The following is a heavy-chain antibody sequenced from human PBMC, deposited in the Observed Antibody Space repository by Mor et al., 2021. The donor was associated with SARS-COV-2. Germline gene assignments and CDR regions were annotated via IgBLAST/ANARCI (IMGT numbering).Heavy chain of an antibody. CDR3: ARAYDSSGYPFDY. Sequence: ISRDNSKNTLYLQMNSLRAEDTAVYYCARAYDSSGYPFDYWGQGTLVTV. J-gene: IGHJ4*02. D-gene: IGHD3-22*01. V-gene: IGHV3-30*07.